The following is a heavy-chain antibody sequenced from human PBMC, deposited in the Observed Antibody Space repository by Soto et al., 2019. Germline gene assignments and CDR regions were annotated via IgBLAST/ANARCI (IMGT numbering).Heavy chain of an antibody. CDR1: GGTFSSYA. Sequence: ASVKVSCKASGGTFSSYAISWVRQAPGQGLEWMGGIIPIFGTANYAQKFQGRVTITADKSTSTAYMELSSLRSEDTAVYYCARGSGMGAPDGSFDIWGQGTMVTVSS. CDR2: IIPIFGTA. J-gene: IGHJ3*02. CDR3: ARGSGMGAPDGSFDI. V-gene: IGHV1-69*06. D-gene: IGHD1-26*01.